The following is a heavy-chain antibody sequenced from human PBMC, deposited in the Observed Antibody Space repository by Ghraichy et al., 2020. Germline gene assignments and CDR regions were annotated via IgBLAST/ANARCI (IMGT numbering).Heavy chain of an antibody. Sequence: SQTLSLTCAISGDSVSGNGAAWNWIRHSPSRGLEWLGRTYFRSRWINECAVSMKSRVSIYPDTSKNQFSLQLTSVTPEDTAVYYCARGQPDYYAMDVWGQGTTVTVSS. J-gene: IGHJ6*02. CDR3: ARGQPDYYAMDV. CDR1: GDSVSGNGAA. D-gene: IGHD5-12*01. V-gene: IGHV6-1*01. CDR2: TYFRSRWIN.